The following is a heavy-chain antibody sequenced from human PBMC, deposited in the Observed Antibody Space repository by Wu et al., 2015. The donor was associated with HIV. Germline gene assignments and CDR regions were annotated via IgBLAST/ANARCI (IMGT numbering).Heavy chain of an antibody. J-gene: IGHJ4*02. CDR1: GYTFNDYY. D-gene: IGHD3-9*01. V-gene: IGHV1-2*02. CDR3: ARDKRGYDVLTGYYIYFDY. Sequence: QVQLVQFGAEVKKPGSSVKVSCKASGYTFNDYYIQWVRQAPGRGLEWMGWINPNSGGTNYAQNFEDRVTMTRDTSITTVYMELSSLRSDDTAVYYCARDKRGYDVLTGYYIYFDYWGQGTLVTVSS. CDR2: INPNSGGT.